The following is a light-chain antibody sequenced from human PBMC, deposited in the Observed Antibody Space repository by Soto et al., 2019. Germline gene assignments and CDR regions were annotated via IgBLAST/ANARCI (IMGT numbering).Light chain of an antibody. J-gene: IGKJ1*01. CDR2: QAS. V-gene: IGKV1-5*03. Sequence: DIQMTQFPSTLSASVGDRVTITCRASQTIDRWLAWYQQKPGKAPNLLIYQASSLQGGVPSRFSGSGSGTEFTLTISSLQPDDVATYYCQQYKIFPTFGQGTKVEIK. CDR1: QTIDRW. CDR3: QQYKIFPT.